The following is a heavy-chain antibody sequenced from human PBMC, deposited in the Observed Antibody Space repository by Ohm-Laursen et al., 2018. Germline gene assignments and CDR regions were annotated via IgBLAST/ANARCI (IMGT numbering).Heavy chain of an antibody. V-gene: IGHV4-34*01. Sequence: SDTLSLTCTVSGGSISGYYWSWIRQPPGKGLEWIGEINHSGSTNYNPSLKSRVTISVDTSKNQFSLKLSSVTAADTAVYYCARGLFYYYGSGSSRGMDVWGQGTTVTVSS. CDR1: GGSISGYY. J-gene: IGHJ6*02. CDR2: INHSGST. CDR3: ARGLFYYYGSGSSRGMDV. D-gene: IGHD3-10*01.